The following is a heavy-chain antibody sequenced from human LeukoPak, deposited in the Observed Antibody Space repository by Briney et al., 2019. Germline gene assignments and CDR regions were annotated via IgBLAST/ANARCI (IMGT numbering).Heavy chain of an antibody. CDR1: GGSFSGSY. D-gene: IGHD6-13*01. Sequence: SETLSLTCAVCGGSFSGSYWSWIRQPPGKGLEGIGEINHSGCTNYHPSIKSRVTISVDTSKNQFYLNLTSVTAADTAVYYCEILYIGGYSRSSNYSWFDPWGQGTLVTVSS. CDR2: INHSGCT. V-gene: IGHV4-34*01. J-gene: IGHJ5*02. CDR3: EILYIGGYSRSSNYSWFDP.